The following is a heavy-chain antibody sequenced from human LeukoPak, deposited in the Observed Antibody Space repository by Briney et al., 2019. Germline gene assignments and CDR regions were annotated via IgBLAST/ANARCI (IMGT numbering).Heavy chain of an antibody. CDR3: ARWYNWNGGGSWFDP. Sequence: GESLKISCKGSGYSFTSYWIGWVRQMPGKGLEWMGIIYPGDSDTRYSPSFQGQVTISADKSISTAYLQWSSLKASDTAMYYCARWYNWNGGGSWFDPWGQGTLVTISS. V-gene: IGHV5-51*01. CDR2: IYPGDSDT. CDR1: GYSFTSYW. J-gene: IGHJ5*02. D-gene: IGHD1-1*01.